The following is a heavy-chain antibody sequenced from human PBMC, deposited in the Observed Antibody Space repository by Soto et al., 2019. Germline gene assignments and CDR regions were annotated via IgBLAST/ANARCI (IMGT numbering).Heavy chain of an antibody. CDR1: GFTFSSYA. J-gene: IGHJ4*02. CDR2: ISYDGSNK. Sequence: GGSLRLSCAASGFTFSSYAMHWVRQAPGKGLEWVAVISYDGSNKYYADSVKGRFTISRDNSKNTLYLQMNSLRAEDTAVYYCAEGGSPYYYDSSGYFGFDYWGQGTLVTVSS. D-gene: IGHD3-22*01. CDR3: AEGGSPYYYDSSGYFGFDY. V-gene: IGHV3-30-3*01.